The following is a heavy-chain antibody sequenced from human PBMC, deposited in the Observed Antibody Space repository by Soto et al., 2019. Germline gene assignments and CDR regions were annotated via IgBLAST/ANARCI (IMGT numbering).Heavy chain of an antibody. Sequence: PSETLSLTCAVSGGSISSSNWWSWVRQPAGKGLEWTGEIYHSVSTNYNQSLKSRVTISVDKSKNQFSPKLSSVTAADTAVYYCESGGKYCSSTSCYPEGWFEPWREPILVTVCS. CDR1: GGSISSSNW. J-gene: IGHJ5*02. CDR2: IYHSVST. V-gene: IGHV4-4*02. CDR3: ESGGKYCSSTSCYPEGWFEP. D-gene: IGHD2-2*01.